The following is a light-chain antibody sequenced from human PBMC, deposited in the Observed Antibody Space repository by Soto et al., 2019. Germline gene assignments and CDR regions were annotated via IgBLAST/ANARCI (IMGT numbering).Light chain of an antibody. Sequence: QSALAQPASVSGSPGQSITISCAGTSSDLGAYKYVSWYQQHPDKAPKLILYGVGRRPSGVSNRFSGSKSGNTASLTISGLLAEDEADYSCSSYTNTSTLVFGTGAKVTVL. CDR3: SSYTNTSTLV. CDR1: SSDLGAYKY. J-gene: IGLJ1*01. V-gene: IGLV2-14*03. CDR2: GVG.